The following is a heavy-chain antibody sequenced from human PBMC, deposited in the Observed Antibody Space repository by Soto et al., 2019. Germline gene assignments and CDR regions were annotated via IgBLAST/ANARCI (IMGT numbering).Heavy chain of an antibody. Sequence: SGPTLVNPTQTLTLTCTFSGFSLSTSGMCVSWIRQPPGKALEWLALIDWDDDKYYSTSLKTRLTISKDTSKNQVVLTMTNMDPVDTATYYCARTKAGGSSSSAYCYYGMDVWGQGTTVTVSS. CDR3: ARTKAGGSSSSAYCYYGMDV. CDR2: IDWDDDK. CDR1: GFSLSTSGMC. D-gene: IGHD6-6*01. J-gene: IGHJ6*02. V-gene: IGHV2-70*01.